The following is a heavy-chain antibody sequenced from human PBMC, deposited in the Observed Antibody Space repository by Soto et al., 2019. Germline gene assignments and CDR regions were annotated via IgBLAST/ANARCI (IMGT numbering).Heavy chain of an antibody. CDR2: ISAYNGNT. V-gene: IGHV1-18*01. CDR1: GYTFTSYG. Sequence: QVQLVQSGAEVKKPGASVKVSCKASGYTFTSYGISWVRQAPGQGLEWMGWISAYNGNTNYAQKLQGRVTMTTDTSTSPAHMELRSLRSDDTAVYYCARAAPHIVVVPAALDYWGQGTLVTVSS. CDR3: ARAAPHIVVVPAALDY. J-gene: IGHJ4*02. D-gene: IGHD2-2*01.